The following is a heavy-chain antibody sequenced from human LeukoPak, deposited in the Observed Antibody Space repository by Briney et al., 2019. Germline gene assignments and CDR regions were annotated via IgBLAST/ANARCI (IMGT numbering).Heavy chain of an antibody. CDR1: GFTFNSYW. D-gene: IGHD3-10*01. CDR2: IKQDGSEK. V-gene: IGHV3-7*01. Sequence: GGSLRLSCAASGFTFNSYWMSWVRQAPGKGLEWVANIKQDGSEKYYEDSVKGRFTISRDNAKNSVYLQMNSLRAEDTAVYYCARQLGGSGSYWGQGTLVTVSS. CDR3: ARQLGGSGSY. J-gene: IGHJ4*02.